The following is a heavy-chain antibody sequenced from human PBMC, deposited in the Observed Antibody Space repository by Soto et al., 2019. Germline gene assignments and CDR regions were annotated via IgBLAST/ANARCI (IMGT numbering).Heavy chain of an antibody. D-gene: IGHD3-16*02. Sequence: TLSLTCTVSGGSVISYYWSWMRQTPGKGLEWIGYIYYSGSTNYNPSLKSRVTISVDTSKNQFSLKLSSVTAADPAVYYCEKELSGRSLWSDPWGQGTLVPVSS. J-gene: IGHJ5*02. CDR2: IYYSGST. CDR3: EKELSGRSLWSDP. CDR1: GGSVISYY. V-gene: IGHV4-59*02.